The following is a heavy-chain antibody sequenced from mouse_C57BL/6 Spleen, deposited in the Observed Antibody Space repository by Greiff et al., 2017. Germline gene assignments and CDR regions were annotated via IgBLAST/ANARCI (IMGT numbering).Heavy chain of an antibody. Sequence: QVQLQQSGAELVKPGASVKLSCKASGYTFTSYWMHWVKQRPGRGLEWIGRIDPNSGGTKYNEKFKGKATLTVDKPSSTAYMQLSSLTSEDSAVYYCARNYYDCPLYAMDYWGQGTSVTVSS. CDR2: IDPNSGGT. J-gene: IGHJ4*01. D-gene: IGHD2-4*01. CDR3: ARNYYDCPLYAMDY. V-gene: IGHV1-72*01. CDR1: GYTFTSYW.